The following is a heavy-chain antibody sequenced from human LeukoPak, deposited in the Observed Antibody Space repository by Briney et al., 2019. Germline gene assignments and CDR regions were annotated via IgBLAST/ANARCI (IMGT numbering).Heavy chain of an antibody. CDR1: GYKFTAYY. Sequence: ASVRISCKRSGYKFTAYYIHWIRQAPGQGLEWMGWVNPDSGDTNCTQKYEGRLTLTRDTSVPTVYMASSSLTSDDTAVYYCARVWDASGWSNWFDPWGQGTLVTVSS. J-gene: IGHJ5*02. CDR2: VNPDSGDT. CDR3: ARVWDASGWSNWFDP. V-gene: IGHV1-2*02. D-gene: IGHD6-19*01.